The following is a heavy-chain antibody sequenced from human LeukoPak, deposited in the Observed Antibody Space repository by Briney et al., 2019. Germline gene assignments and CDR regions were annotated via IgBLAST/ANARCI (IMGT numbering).Heavy chain of an antibody. V-gene: IGHV1-69*01. J-gene: IGHJ4*02. CDR1: GGTFSSYD. CDR2: IIPIFGTA. CDR3: AREVYYDSSGYYN. D-gene: IGHD3-22*01. Sequence: ASVKVSCKASGGTFSSYDISWVGQAPGEGLEWMGGIIPIFGTANYAQKFQGRVTIIADEFMSTAYMELSSLRSEDTAVYYCAREVYYDSSGYYNWGQGTLVTVSS.